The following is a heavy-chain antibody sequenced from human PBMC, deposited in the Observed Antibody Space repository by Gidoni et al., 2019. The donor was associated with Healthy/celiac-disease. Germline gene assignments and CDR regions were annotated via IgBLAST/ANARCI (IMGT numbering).Heavy chain of an antibody. CDR2: IYSGGST. Sequence: EVPLVESGGGLVQPGGSLRLSRAASGFNVSSNYMSWVRQAPGKGLEWVSVIYSGGSTYDADSVEGRFTISRDNSKNTLYLQMNSLRAEDTAVYYCARDPEMGQQQLVSVDYWGQGTLVTVSS. D-gene: IGHD6-13*01. CDR3: ARDPEMGQQQLVSVDY. V-gene: IGHV3-66*01. J-gene: IGHJ4*02. CDR1: GFNVSSNY.